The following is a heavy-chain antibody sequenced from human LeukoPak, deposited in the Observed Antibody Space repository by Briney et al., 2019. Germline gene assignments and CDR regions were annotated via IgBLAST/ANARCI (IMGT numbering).Heavy chain of an antibody. J-gene: IGHJ6*02. CDR3: ARDMGPPGDCSSNTCYAPYAMDV. CDR1: GGTFSSYA. V-gene: IGHV1-69*13. D-gene: IGHD2-2*01. Sequence: GASVKVSCKASGGTFSSYAISWVRQAPGQGLEWMGGIIPIFGTANYAQKFQGRVTITADESTSTVYMELSSLRSEDTAVYYCARDMGPPGDCSSNTCYAPYAMDVWGQGTTVTVSS. CDR2: IIPIFGTA.